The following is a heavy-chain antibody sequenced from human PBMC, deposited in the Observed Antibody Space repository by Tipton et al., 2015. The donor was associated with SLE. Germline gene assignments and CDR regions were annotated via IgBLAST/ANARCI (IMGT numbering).Heavy chain of an antibody. D-gene: IGHD2-8*02. CDR3: AKDIIDDSLYATGGEGLDY. J-gene: IGHJ4*02. Sequence: DSVKGRFTISRDNSKNTLFLQMNSLRAEDTAVYYCAKDIIDDSLYATGGEGLDYWGQGTLVTVSS. V-gene: IGHV3-30*02.